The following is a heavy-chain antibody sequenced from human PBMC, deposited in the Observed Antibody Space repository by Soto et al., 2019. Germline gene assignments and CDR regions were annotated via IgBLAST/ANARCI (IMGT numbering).Heavy chain of an antibody. CDR2: ISHDGFNK. Sequence: GGSLRLSCAASGFTFSNYAMHWVRQAPGKGLEWVAVISHDGFNKYYADSVKGRFTISRDSSKNTLYLQMNSLRVEDTAVYSCARDSGSSWYFGMDVWGQGATVTVSS. D-gene: IGHD6-13*01. CDR1: GFTFSNYA. J-gene: IGHJ6*02. V-gene: IGHV3-30-3*01. CDR3: ARDSGSSWYFGMDV.